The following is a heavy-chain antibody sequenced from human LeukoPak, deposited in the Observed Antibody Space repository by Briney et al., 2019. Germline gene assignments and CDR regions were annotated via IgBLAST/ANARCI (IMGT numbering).Heavy chain of an antibody. CDR3: ARDIIAARPRSGY. V-gene: IGHV1-2*06. Sequence: ASVKVSCKASGYTFTSYGISWVRQAPGQGLEWMGRINPNSGGTNYAQKFQGRVTMTRDTSISTAYMELSRLRSGDTAVYYCARDIIAARPRSGYWGQGTLVTVSS. CDR2: INPNSGGT. CDR1: GYTFTSYG. J-gene: IGHJ4*02. D-gene: IGHD6-6*01.